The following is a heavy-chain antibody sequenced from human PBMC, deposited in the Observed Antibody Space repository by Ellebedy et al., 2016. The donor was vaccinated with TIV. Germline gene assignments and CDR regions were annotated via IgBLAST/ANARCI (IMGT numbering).Heavy chain of an antibody. CDR3: ARSWANDAFDV. D-gene: IGHD7-27*01. V-gene: IGHV3-23*01. Sequence: GESLKISXVVSGFTFSSYAMTWVRQAPGKGLEWVSAISGSGGSTYYAVSVKGRFTISRDNSKNTLHLQMNSLRAEDTAIYYCARSWANDAFDVWGQGTMVTVSS. CDR2: ISGSGGST. J-gene: IGHJ3*01. CDR1: GFTFSSYA.